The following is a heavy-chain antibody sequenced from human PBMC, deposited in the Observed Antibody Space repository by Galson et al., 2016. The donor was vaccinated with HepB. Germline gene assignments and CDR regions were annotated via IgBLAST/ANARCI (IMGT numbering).Heavy chain of an antibody. D-gene: IGHD1-26*01. CDR3: ARLIRGSGVEDLTHFNH. Sequence: SETLSLTCNVSGGSVSSGRSYWSWIRHPPGKGLEWIGYISHRGNTYYSASLKSRISLSLDTSKNQFYLNLDFVTGADTAVYYCARLIRGSGVEDLTHFNHWGQGTLVTVSS. J-gene: IGHJ4*02. CDR2: ISHRGNT. V-gene: IGHV4-61*01. CDR1: GGSVSSGRSY.